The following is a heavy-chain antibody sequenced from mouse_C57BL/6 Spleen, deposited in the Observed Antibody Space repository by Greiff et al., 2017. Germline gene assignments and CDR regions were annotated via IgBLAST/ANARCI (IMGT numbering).Heavy chain of an antibody. D-gene: IGHD1-1*01. CDR2: INPSTGGT. V-gene: IGHV1-42*01. CDR1: GYSFTGYY. J-gene: IGHJ4*01. Sequence: VQLQQSGPELVKPGASVKISCKASGYSFTGYYMNWVKQSPEKSLEWIGEINPSTGGTTYNQKFKAKATLTVDKSSSTAYMQLKSLTSEDSAVYYCASYYYGNYAMDYWGQGTSVTVSS. CDR3: ASYYYGNYAMDY.